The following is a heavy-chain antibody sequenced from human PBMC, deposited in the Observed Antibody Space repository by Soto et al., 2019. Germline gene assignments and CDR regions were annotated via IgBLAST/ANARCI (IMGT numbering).Heavy chain of an antibody. D-gene: IGHD3-16*01. V-gene: IGHV3-33*01. Sequence: AAGFTFNPYVMHWVRQAPGKGLEWVALMWYDESKKYYGDSVRGRFTISRDNSWDTLYLQMNSLRSEDTAVYYCARGARDFDYWGQGTLVTVSS. CDR3: ARGARDFDY. J-gene: IGHJ4*02. CDR2: MWYDESKK. CDR1: GFTFNPYV.